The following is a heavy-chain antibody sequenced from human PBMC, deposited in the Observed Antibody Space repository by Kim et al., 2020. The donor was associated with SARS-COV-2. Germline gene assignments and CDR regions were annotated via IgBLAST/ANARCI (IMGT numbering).Heavy chain of an antibody. V-gene: IGHV4-34*01. CDR1: GGSFSSYY. D-gene: IGHD2-2*01. J-gene: IGHJ6*03. CDR3: ARLRKDIVVVPAVVRYHYYDYSYRAV. CDR2: INHSGST. Sequence: SETLSLTCAVYGGSFSSYYWSWIRQPPGKGLEWIGEINHSGSTNYNPSLKSRVTISVDTSKNQFSLKLSSVTAADTAVYYCARLRKDIVVVPAVVRYHYYDYSYRAVWGKGPTVPVSS.